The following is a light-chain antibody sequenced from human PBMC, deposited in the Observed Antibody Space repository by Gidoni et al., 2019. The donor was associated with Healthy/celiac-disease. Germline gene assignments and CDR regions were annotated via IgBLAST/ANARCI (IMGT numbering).Light chain of an antibody. Sequence: QSALTQPASVSGSPGQSITISSTGTSSDVGGYNYVSWYQQHPGKAPKLMIYDVSNRPSGVSNRFSGSKSGNTASLTISGLQAEDEADYYCSSYTSRSTVVFGGGTKLTVL. CDR3: SSYTSRSTVV. J-gene: IGLJ2*01. CDR1: SSDVGGYNY. V-gene: IGLV2-14*01. CDR2: DVS.